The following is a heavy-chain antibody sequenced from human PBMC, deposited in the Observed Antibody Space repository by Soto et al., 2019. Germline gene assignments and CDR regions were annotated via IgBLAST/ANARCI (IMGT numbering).Heavy chain of an antibody. Sequence: GGSLRLSCAASGFTLSTYFMSWVRQAPGKGLEWVSSISSSSTYIYYADSVKGRFTISRDNSKNTLYLQMNSLRAEDTAVYYCARVDSSGYSFDYWGQGTLVTVSS. CDR1: GFTLSTYF. J-gene: IGHJ4*02. CDR3: ARVDSSGYSFDY. V-gene: IGHV3-21*04. D-gene: IGHD3-22*01. CDR2: ISSSSTYI.